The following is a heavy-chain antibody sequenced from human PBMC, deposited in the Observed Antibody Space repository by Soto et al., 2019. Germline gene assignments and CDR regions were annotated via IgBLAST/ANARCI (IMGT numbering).Heavy chain of an antibody. CDR3: AREGGSGNYRYYAMDV. Sequence: QVQLVQSGAEVKKPGSSVKVSCKASGVTCSSYAISCVRQAPGKGLEWMGGIIPIFGTANYAQKFQGRVTITADESTSTAYMELSSLRSEDTAVYYCAREGGSGNYRYYAMDVWGQGTTVTVSS. J-gene: IGHJ6*02. V-gene: IGHV1-69*12. D-gene: IGHD3-10*01. CDR1: GVTCSSYA. CDR2: IIPIFGTA.